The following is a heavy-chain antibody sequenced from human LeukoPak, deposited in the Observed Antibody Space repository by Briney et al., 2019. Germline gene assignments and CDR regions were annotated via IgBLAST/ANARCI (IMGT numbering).Heavy chain of an antibody. V-gene: IGHV3-33*06. CDR3: ANDAQRGFDYSNSLEH. CDR2: ICSEQSNE. J-gene: IGHJ5*02. CDR1: GFSFSHFG. D-gene: IGHD4-11*01. Sequence: GGSLTLSCEASGFSFSHFGMHWVRQAPGKGLEWVGVICSEQSNEYYADPAKGRFIIFRDNFKKQVFPEMNSLGAEDPAVYYCANDAQRGFDYSNSLEHWGQGSLVTVSS.